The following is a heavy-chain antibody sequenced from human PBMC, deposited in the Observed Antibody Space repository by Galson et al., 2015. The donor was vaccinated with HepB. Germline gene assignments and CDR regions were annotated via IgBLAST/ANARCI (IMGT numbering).Heavy chain of an antibody. CDR1: GGSISSYY. V-gene: IGHV4-59*01. J-gene: IGHJ6*03. D-gene: IGHD6-13*01. CDR2: IYYSGST. CDR3: ARVQGQHYYYYMDV. Sequence: SETLSLTCTVSGGSISSYYWSWIRQPPGKGLEWIGYIYYSGSTNYNPSLKSRVTISVDTSKNQFSLKLSSVTAADTAVYYCARVQGQHYYYYMDVWGKGTTVTVSS.